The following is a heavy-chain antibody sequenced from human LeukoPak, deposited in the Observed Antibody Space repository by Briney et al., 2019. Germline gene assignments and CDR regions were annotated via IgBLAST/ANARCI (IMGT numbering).Heavy chain of an antibody. CDR1: GGSISGYY. Sequence: SETLSLTCTVSGGSISGYYWTWIRQPAGKGLEWIGRIYSSGSTNYNPSLKSRVTMSVDTSKNQFFLSLDSVTAADTALYYCARDQLGSRGWTHWSQGTLVTVSS. J-gene: IGHJ4*02. CDR3: ARDQLGSRGWTH. CDR2: IYSSGST. D-gene: IGHD6-19*01. V-gene: IGHV4-4*07.